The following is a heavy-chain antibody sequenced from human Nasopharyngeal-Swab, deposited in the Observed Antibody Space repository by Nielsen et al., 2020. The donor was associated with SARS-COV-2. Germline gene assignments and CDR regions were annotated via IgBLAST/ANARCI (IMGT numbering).Heavy chain of an antibody. V-gene: IGHV3-30-3*01. Sequence: VRQAPGKGLEWVAVISYDGSNKYYADSVKGRFTISRDNSKNTLYLQMNSLRAEDTAVYYCARGEVYYYDSSGYLNYFDCWGQGTPVTVSS. CDR2: ISYDGSNK. CDR3: ARGEVYYYDSSGYLNYFDC. D-gene: IGHD3-22*01. J-gene: IGHJ4*02.